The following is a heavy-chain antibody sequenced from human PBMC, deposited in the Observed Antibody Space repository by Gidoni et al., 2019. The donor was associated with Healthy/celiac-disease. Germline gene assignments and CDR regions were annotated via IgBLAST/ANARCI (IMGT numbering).Heavy chain of an antibody. D-gene: IGHD6-19*01. Sequence: EVQLVESGGGLVQPGRSLRLSCAASGFTFDDYAMHWVRQAPGKGLEWVSGISWNSGSIGYADSVKGRFTISRDNAKNSLYLQMNSLRAEDTALYYCAKDSGFLDSGWEGADYWGQGTLVTVSS. J-gene: IGHJ4*02. CDR2: ISWNSGSI. CDR3: AKDSGFLDSGWEGADY. V-gene: IGHV3-9*01. CDR1: GFTFDDYA.